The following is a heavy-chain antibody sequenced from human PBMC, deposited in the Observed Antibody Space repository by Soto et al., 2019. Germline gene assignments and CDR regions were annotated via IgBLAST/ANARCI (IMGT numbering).Heavy chain of an antibody. Sequence: QVQLQESGPGLVKPSQTLSLTCTFSGGSISSGGYYWSWNRQHPGKGLEWIAYIYYSGSTYYNPSLQSRVTISVDTSKNHFSLKLSSVTAADTAVYYCARGGYYFSYGMDVWGQGTTVTGSS. CDR3: ARGGYYFSYGMDV. CDR1: GGSISSGGYY. J-gene: IGHJ6*02. CDR2: IYYSGST. V-gene: IGHV4-31*03. D-gene: IGHD1-26*01.